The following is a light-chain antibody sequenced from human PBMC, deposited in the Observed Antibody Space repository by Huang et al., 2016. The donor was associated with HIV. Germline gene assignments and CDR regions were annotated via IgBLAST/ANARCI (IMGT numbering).Light chain of an antibody. V-gene: IGKV3-15*01. CDR1: QSVSTN. CDR2: GAF. Sequence: EIVMTQSPATLSVSPGERATLSCRASQSVSTNLALYQQKPGQAPRLLIYGAFTRATGVPARFSGSGSGTEFTLTINSLQSEDFAVYYCQQYNNWPPGTFGQGTKVEIK. CDR3: QQYNNWPPGT. J-gene: IGKJ1*01.